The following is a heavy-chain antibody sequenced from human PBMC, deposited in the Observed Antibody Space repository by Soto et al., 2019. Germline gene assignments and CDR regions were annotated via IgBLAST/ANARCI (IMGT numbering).Heavy chain of an antibody. CDR2: INVANGNT. D-gene: IGHD3-3*01. Sequence: QVQLVQSGAEKTKPGASVKVSCKASGYTFIRSAMHWVRQAPGQRLEWMGWINVANGNTKYPQKFQGRVTITRDTSATTAYMELSSLTSEDTAVYYCARGNLWSGYPYYFDYWGHGTLVTVSS. J-gene: IGHJ4*01. CDR3: ARGNLWSGYPYYFDY. CDR1: GYTFIRSA. V-gene: IGHV1-3*05.